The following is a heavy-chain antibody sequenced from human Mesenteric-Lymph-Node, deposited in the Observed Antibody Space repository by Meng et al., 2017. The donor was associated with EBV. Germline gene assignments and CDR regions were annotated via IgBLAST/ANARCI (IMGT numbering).Heavy chain of an antibody. CDR2: IYHSGST. D-gene: IGHD6-19*01. CDR3: ARGTVAGTHLDY. J-gene: IGHJ4*02. Sequence: QGQLQGSGPGMGKPPGTLFLTSAVSGGSISSSNWWSWVRQPPGKGLEWIGEIYHSGSTNYNPSLKSRVTISVDKSKNQFSLKLSSVTAADTAVYYCARGTVAGTHLDYWAQGTLVTVSS. V-gene: IGHV4-4*03. CDR1: GGSISSSNW.